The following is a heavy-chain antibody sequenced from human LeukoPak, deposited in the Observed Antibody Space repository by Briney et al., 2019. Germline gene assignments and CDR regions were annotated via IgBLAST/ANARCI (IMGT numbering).Heavy chain of an antibody. J-gene: IGHJ5*02. V-gene: IGHV1-69*04. CDR3: ARDVQYGSGSYYNPNRTS. CDR2: IIPILGIA. D-gene: IGHD3-10*01. CDR1: GGTFSSYT. Sequence: SVKVSRTASGGTFSSYTISWVRQAPGQGLEWMGRIIPILGIANCAQKFQGRVTVTADKSTSTAYMELSSLRSEDTAVYYCARDVQYGSGSYYNPNRTSWGQGTLVTVSS.